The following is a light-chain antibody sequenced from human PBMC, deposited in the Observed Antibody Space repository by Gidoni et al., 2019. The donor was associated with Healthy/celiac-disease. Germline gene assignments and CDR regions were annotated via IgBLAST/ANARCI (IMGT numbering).Light chain of an antibody. V-gene: IGKV3-11*01. CDR2: DAS. J-gene: IGKJ2*01. Sequence: ELVLSQSPATLSLSPGERATLSCRASQSVSSYLAWYPQKPGQAPRLLIYDASNRATGIPARFSGSGSGTDFTLTISSLEPEDFAVYYCQQRSNWPPGYTFGQGTKLEIK. CDR3: QQRSNWPPGYT. CDR1: QSVSSY.